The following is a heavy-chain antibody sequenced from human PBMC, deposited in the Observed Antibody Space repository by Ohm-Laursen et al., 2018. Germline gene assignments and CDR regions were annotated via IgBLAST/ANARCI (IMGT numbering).Heavy chain of an antibody. J-gene: IGHJ6*02. D-gene: IGHD3-3*01. Sequence: TQTLTPTCTFSGFSLSTSGMCVSWIRQPPGKALEWLARIDWDDDKYYSTSLKTRLTISKDTSKNQVVLTMTNVDPVDTATYYCARWSTDFYYYGMDVWGQGTTVTVSS. CDR3: ARWSTDFYYYGMDV. CDR2: IDWDDDK. V-gene: IGHV2-70*11. CDR1: GFSLSTSGMC.